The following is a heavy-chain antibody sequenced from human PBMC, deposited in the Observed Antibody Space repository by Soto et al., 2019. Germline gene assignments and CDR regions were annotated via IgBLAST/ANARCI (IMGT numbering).Heavy chain of an antibody. J-gene: IGHJ4*02. CDR2: ISHTGTT. CDR3: ASNDY. Sequence: SETLSLTCAVSGDSISGSQWWSWVRLPPGKGLEWIGEISHTGTTNYNPSLKSRVTMSVDKPKNQFSLNLSSVTAADTAVYYCASNDYWGQGTLVTVSS. V-gene: IGHV4-4*02. CDR1: GDSISGSQW.